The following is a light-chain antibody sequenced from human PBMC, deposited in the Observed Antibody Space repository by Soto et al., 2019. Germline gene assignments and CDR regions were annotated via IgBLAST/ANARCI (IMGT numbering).Light chain of an antibody. J-gene: IGLJ1*01. CDR3: SSYSSSSRHV. CDR2: EVI. V-gene: IGLV2-14*01. Sequence: QSVLTRPASVSGSPGQSITISCTGTSTDIGNYDYVSWYQQYPGKAPKLMIYEVIKRPSGVSNRFSGSKSGNTASLTISGLQAEDEADYHCSSYSSSSRHVFGTGTKVTVL. CDR1: STDIGNYDY.